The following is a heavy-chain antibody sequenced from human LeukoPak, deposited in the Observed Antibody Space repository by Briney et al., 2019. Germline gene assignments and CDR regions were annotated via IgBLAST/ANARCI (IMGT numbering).Heavy chain of an antibody. CDR3: ARGDYGDDYFDY. J-gene: IGHJ4*02. CDR1: GFTFRSYS. Sequence: PVGSLRLSCAVSGFTFRSYSMNWVRQAPSKGLKWVSSISSSSSYIYYTDSLKGRFTISRDNAQNSLYLQMNSLRAEDTAVYYCARGDYGDDYFDYWGQGTLVTVSS. D-gene: IGHD4-17*01. V-gene: IGHV3-21*01. CDR2: ISSSSSYI.